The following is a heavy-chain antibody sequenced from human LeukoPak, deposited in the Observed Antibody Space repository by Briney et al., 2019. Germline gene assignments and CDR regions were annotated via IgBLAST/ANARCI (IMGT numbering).Heavy chain of an antibody. CDR1: GGTFSSYA. CDR2: IIPILGIA. Sequence: SVKVSCKASGGTFSSYAISWVRQAPGQGLEWMGRIIPILGIANYAQKFQGRVTITADKSTSTAYMELSSLRSEDTAVYYCASSSSPSSGGSSQGGDWFDPWGQGPLVTVSS. CDR3: ASSSSPSSGGSSQGGDWFDP. D-gene: IGHD2-15*01. V-gene: IGHV1-69*04. J-gene: IGHJ5*02.